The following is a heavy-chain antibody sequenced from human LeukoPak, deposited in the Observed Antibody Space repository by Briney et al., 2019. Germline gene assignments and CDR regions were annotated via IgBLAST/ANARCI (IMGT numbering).Heavy chain of an antibody. D-gene: IGHD6-19*01. V-gene: IGHV3-30-3*01. CDR2: KSYDGTNE. Sequence: GGSLGLSCAASGFSFSRYTMHWVRQAPGKGLDWVAVKSYDGTNEYYADSVKGRFTISRDNSKNTLYLQMNSLRADDTAVYYCAREDYSGWYGSGGDFWGQGTLVTVSS. CDR1: GFSFSRYT. J-gene: IGHJ4*02. CDR3: AREDYSGWYGSGGDF.